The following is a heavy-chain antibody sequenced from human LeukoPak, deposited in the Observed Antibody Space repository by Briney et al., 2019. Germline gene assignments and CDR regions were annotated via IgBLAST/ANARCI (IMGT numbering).Heavy chain of an antibody. CDR2: IYYRGST. V-gene: IGHV4-59*01. CDR3: ARVPYYYDSSGAFDV. D-gene: IGHD3-22*01. Sequence: PSETLSLTCTVSGGSISSYYWSWIRQPPGKGLEWIGYIYYRGSTSYNPSLKSRVTISVDTSKNQFSLKLSSVTAADTAVYFCARVPYYYDSSGAFDVWGLGTMVTVS. J-gene: IGHJ3*01. CDR1: GGSISSYY.